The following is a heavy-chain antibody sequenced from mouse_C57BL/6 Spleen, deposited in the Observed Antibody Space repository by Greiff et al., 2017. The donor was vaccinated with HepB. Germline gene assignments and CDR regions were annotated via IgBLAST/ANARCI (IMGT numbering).Heavy chain of an antibody. CDR2: IYPGDGDT. Sequence: VQLQQSGAELVKPGVSVKISCKASGYAFSSYWMNWVKQRPGKGLEWIGQIYPGDGDTNYNGKFKGKATLTADKSSSTADMQLSSLTSEDSAVYFCARSSYDYDRFAYWGQGTLVTVSA. CDR1: GYAFSSYW. CDR3: ARSSYDYDRFAY. J-gene: IGHJ3*01. V-gene: IGHV1-80*01. D-gene: IGHD2-4*01.